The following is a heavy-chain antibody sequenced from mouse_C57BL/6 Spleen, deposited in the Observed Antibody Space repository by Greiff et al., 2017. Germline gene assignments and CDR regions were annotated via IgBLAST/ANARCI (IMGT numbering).Heavy chain of an antibody. CDR3: ARHEGYYYGSSYDAMDY. CDR1: GYTFTEYT. V-gene: IGHV1-62-2*01. Sequence: LVKPGASVKLSCKASGYTFTEYTIHWVKQRSGQGLEWIGWFYPGSGSIKYNEKFKDKATLTADKSSSTVYMELSRLTSEDSAVYFCARHEGYYYGSSYDAMDYWGQGTSVTVSS. CDR2: FYPGSGSI. J-gene: IGHJ4*01. D-gene: IGHD1-1*01.